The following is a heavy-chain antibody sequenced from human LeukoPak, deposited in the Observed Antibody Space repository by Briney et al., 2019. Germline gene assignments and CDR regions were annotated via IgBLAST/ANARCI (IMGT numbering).Heavy chain of an antibody. D-gene: IGHD5-18*01. Sequence: ASVTVSCKASGYTFTSYGISWVRQAPGQGLEWMGWISAYNGNTNYAQKLQGRVTMTTDTSTSTAYMELRSLRSDDTAVYYCARDRRRYSYGPAGGFDPWGQGTLVTVSS. CDR1: GYTFTSYG. V-gene: IGHV1-18*01. CDR3: ARDRRRYSYGPAGGFDP. CDR2: ISAYNGNT. J-gene: IGHJ5*02.